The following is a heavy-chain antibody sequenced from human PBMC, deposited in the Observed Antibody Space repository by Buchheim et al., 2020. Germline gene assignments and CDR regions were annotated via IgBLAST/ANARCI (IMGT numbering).Heavy chain of an antibody. D-gene: IGHD7-27*01. CDR2: IYYSGSA. Sequence: QLQLQESGLGLVNPSGTLSLTCSVSGGSISSSSYSWGWIRQPPGKGLEWIGSIYYSGSAFYNPALESRVTILVDRSKSQFSLHLNSVTAADTAMYYCASNWGLYYFDYWGQGTL. J-gene: IGHJ4*02. CDR1: GGSISSSSYS. V-gene: IGHV4-39*07. CDR3: ASNWGLYYFDY.